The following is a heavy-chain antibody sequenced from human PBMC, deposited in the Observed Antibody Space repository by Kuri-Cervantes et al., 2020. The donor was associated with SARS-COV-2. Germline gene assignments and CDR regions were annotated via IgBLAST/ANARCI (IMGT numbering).Heavy chain of an antibody. CDR2: INPSGGST. Sequence: ASVKVSCKASGYTFTSYYMHWVRQAPGQGLEWMGIINPSGGSTSYAQKFQGRVTMTRDTSTSTAYMELRSLRSDDTAVYYCARDRGDITIFGVVLGYMDVWGKGTTVTDSS. J-gene: IGHJ6*03. D-gene: IGHD3-3*01. CDR3: ARDRGDITIFGVVLGYMDV. V-gene: IGHV1-46*01. CDR1: GYTFTSYY.